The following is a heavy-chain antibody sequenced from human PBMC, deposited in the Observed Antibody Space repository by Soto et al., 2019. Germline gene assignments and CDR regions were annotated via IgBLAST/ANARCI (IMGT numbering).Heavy chain of an antibody. Sequence: GESLKISCEASGYTFTKYYITWVRQMPGKGLEWMGKIDPSDSYTTYSPSFQGHVTMSVDQSINTAFLQWSSPEASDTAMYYCARTVGVLVPAADFGPWGQGTLVTVSS. V-gene: IGHV5-10-1*01. J-gene: IGHJ5*02. D-gene: IGHD2-2*01. CDR1: GYTFTKYY. CDR3: ARTVGVLVPAADFGP. CDR2: IDPSDSYT.